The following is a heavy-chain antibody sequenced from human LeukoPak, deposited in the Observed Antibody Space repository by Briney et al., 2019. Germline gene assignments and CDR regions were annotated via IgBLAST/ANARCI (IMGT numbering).Heavy chain of an antibody. CDR2: ISGSGGST. J-gene: IGHJ4*02. D-gene: IGHD6-19*01. CDR3: AKDGDSSGWYGGY. Sequence: GGSQRLSCAASGYTFSRYAISWVRRSPGEGLEWVSAISGSGGSTYYADSVKGRFTISRDNSKNTLYLQMNSQKAEDTAVYYCAKDGDSSGWYGGYWGQGTLVSVSS. V-gene: IGHV3-23*01. CDR1: GYTFSRYA.